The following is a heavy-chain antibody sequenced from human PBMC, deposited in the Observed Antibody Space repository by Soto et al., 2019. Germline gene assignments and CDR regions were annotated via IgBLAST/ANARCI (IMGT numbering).Heavy chain of an antibody. V-gene: IGHV4-39*07. Sequence: SETLSLTCTVSGGSIIDETHYWGFIRQPPGRGLEWIGTIYYTGFTYYNPSLKSRATISVDKSKNQFSLKLSSVTAADTAVYYCARVIGSYYYGMDVWGQGITVTVSS. CDR2: IYYTGFT. D-gene: IGHD1-26*01. CDR3: ARVIGSYYYGMDV. CDR1: GGSIIDETHY. J-gene: IGHJ6*02.